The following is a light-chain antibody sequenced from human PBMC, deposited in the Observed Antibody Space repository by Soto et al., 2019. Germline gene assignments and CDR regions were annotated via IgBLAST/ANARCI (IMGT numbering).Light chain of an antibody. J-gene: IGLJ7*01. CDR1: NIGSKS. CDR3: QVLDKSSDHAV. CDR2: YDS. V-gene: IGLV3-21*04. Sequence: SYELTQPPSVSVAPGKTARITCGGNNIGSKSVHWYQQKPGQAPVVVMYYDSDRPSGIPERFSGAKSGNTATLTISRVEAGDEADYYCQVLDKSSDHAVFGGCTQLTVL.